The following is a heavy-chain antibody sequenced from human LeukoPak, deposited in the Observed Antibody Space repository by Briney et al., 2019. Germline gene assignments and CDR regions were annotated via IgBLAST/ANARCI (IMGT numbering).Heavy chain of an antibody. V-gene: IGHV3-30*02. CDR2: IWYDGSNK. CDR1: GFTFSSYG. Sequence: GGSLRLSCAASGFTFSSYGMHWVRQAPGKGLEWVAVIWYDGSNKYYADSVKGRFTISRDNSKNTLYLQMDSLRAEDSAVYYCAKDLYGSGWYNYFDPWGPGTRVTVSS. CDR3: AKDLYGSGWYNYFDP. D-gene: IGHD6-19*01. J-gene: IGHJ5*02.